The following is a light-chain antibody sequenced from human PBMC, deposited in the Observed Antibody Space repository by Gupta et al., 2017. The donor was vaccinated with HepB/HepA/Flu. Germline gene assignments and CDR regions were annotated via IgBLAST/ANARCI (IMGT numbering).Light chain of an antibody. CDR1: QSILHSNGYNY. J-gene: IGKJ1*01. CDR3: MQALQTPRT. V-gene: IGKV2-28*01. Sequence: IVMTQSPLSLPVTPGEPASISCRSSQSILHSNGYNYLDWYLQKPGQSPQLLIYLGSNRASGVPDRFSGSGSGTDFTLKISRVEAEDVGVYYCMQALQTPRTFGQGTKVEIK. CDR2: LGS.